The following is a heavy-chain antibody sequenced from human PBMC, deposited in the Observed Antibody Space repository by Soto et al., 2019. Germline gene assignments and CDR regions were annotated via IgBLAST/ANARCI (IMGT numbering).Heavy chain of an antibody. V-gene: IGHV4-59*01. D-gene: IGHD3-10*01. CDR3: ARSITNYLDY. CDR1: GGSTSSYY. Sequence: SETLSLTCTVSGGSTSSYYWSWIRQPPGKGLEWIGYIYYSGSTNYNPSLKSRVTISVDTSKNQFSLKLSSVTAADTAVYYCARSITNYLDYWGQGTLVPVSS. CDR2: IYYSGST. J-gene: IGHJ4*02.